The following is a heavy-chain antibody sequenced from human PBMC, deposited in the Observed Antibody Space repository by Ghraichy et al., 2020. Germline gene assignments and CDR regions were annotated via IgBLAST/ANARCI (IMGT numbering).Heavy chain of an antibody. CDR3: ARSGYCSGGSCYYILISYGMDV. CDR1: GGSFSGYY. CDR2: INHSGST. Sequence: SETLSLTCAVYGGSFSGYYWSWIRQPPGKGLEWIGEINHSGSTNYNPSLKSRVTISVDTSKNQFSLKLSSVTAADTAVYYCARSGYCSGGSCYYILISYGMDVWGQGTTVTVSS. V-gene: IGHV4-34*01. D-gene: IGHD2-15*01. J-gene: IGHJ6*02.